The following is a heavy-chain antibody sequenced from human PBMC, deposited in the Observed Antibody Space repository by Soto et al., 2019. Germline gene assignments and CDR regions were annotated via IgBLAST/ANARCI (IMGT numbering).Heavy chain of an antibody. CDR2: INPSGGST. CDR1: GYTFTSYY. Sequence: QVQLVQSGAEVKKPGASVKVSCKASGYTFTSYYMHWVRQAPGQGLGWMGIINPSGGSTSYAQKFKRRVTMARDTSTRTVYIELSSLRSEDTAVYYWGRQACYCTTGVCSDYGMDVWGQGTTVTVSS. J-gene: IGHJ6*02. V-gene: IGHV1-46*01. D-gene: IGHD2-8*01. CDR3: GRQACYCTTGVCSDYGMDV.